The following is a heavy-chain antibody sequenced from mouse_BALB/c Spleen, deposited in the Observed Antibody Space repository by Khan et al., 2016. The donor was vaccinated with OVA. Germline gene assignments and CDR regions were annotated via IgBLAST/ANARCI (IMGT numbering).Heavy chain of an antibody. Sequence: EVELVESGGGLVQPGGSLKLSCAASGFTFSSYGMSWVRQTPDKRLELVATINSNGDSTYYSDSVKGRFTISRDNAKNTLYLQMSSLKSEDTALYYGARGVFDEYYDSCGMDNWGQGTSVTVSS. CDR2: INSNGDST. J-gene: IGHJ4*01. CDR3: ARGVFDEYYDSCGMDN. V-gene: IGHV5-6-3*01. CDR1: GFTFSSYG. D-gene: IGHD2-3*01.